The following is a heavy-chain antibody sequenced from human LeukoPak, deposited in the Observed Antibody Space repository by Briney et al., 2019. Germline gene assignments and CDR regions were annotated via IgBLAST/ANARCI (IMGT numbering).Heavy chain of an antibody. CDR3: ASQLGGTTFH. Sequence: PSETLSLTCTVSEGSVSTYFWNWLRQPPGGGLEWIGHVFHDGSTNLNPSLKSRVTISIDTSKNQFSLRLNSVTAAETAVYYCASQLGGTTFHWGQGTLVTVSS. V-gene: IGHV4-59*02. J-gene: IGHJ4*02. CDR1: EGSVSTYF. D-gene: IGHD1/OR15-1a*01. CDR2: VFHDGST.